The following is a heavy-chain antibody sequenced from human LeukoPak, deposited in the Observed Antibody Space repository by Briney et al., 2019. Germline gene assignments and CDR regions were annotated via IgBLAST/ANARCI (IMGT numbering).Heavy chain of an antibody. J-gene: IGHJ4*01. D-gene: IGHD3-10*01. CDR1: GYTFISYD. Sequence: ASVKVSCKTSGYTFISYDINWVRQAPGQGLQWVGWMNPYSGNTGFAEEFQGRVSMTRNSSINTAYLELTSLKYEDTAVYYCAREGFLMVRGVNPSFDTWGHGTLVTVSS. CDR3: AREGFLMVRGVNPSFDT. V-gene: IGHV1-8*01. CDR2: MNPYSGNT.